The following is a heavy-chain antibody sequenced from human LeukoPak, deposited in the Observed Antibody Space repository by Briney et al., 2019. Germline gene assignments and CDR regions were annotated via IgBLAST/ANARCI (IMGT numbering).Heavy chain of an antibody. Sequence: SETLSLTCSVSGGSISSGSYYWGWIRQPPGKGLEWIGIIYYSGNTYYNPSLKSRVTISVDTSKNQFSLKLSSVTAADTAVYYCARARLTYYYGSGSYTFDYWGQGTLVTVSS. CDR3: ARARLTYYYGSGSYTFDY. J-gene: IGHJ4*02. CDR1: GGSISSGSYY. CDR2: IYYSGNT. V-gene: IGHV4-39*07. D-gene: IGHD3-10*01.